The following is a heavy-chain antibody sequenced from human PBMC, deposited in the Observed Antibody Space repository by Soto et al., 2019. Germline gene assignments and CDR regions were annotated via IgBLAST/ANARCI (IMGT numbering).Heavy chain of an antibody. Sequence: AGGSLRLCCAASGFTFSNYAMHWVRQAPGKGLEWVALISYDGSNKYYADSVKGRFTISRDNSKNTLYLQMNSLRAEDTAVYYCAKDFPETPGAIDIWGQGTMVTVSS. V-gene: IGHV3-30-3*01. CDR1: GFTFSNYA. CDR2: ISYDGSNK. J-gene: IGHJ3*02. D-gene: IGHD2-2*01. CDR3: AKDFPETPGAIDI.